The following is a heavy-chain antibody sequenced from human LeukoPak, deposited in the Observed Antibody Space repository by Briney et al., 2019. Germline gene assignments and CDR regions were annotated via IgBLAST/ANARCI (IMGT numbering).Heavy chain of an antibody. V-gene: IGHV3-21*01. CDR3: ARDPYYYDSSGYYGGWSYYFDY. D-gene: IGHD3-22*01. Sequence: PGGSLRLSCAASGFTFSSYSMNWVRQAPGKGLEWVSSISSSSSYIYYADSVKGRFTISRDNAKNSLYLQMNSLRAEDMAVYYCARDPYYYDSSGYYGGWSYYFDYWGQGTLVTVSS. J-gene: IGHJ4*02. CDR2: ISSSSSYI. CDR1: GFTFSSYS.